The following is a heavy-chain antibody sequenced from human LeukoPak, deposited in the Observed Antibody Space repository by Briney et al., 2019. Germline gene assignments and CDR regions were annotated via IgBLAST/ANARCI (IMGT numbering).Heavy chain of an antibody. CDR3: ARAQRSSSSNYYYGMDV. V-gene: IGHV3-30-3*01. D-gene: IGHD6-6*01. CDR2: ISYDGSNK. J-gene: IGHJ6*02. Sequence: GGSLRLSCAASGLTFSSYAMHWVRQAPGKGLEWVAVISYDGSNKYYADSVKGRFTISRDNSKNTLYLQMNSLRAEDTAVYYCARAQRSSSSNYYYGMDVWGQGTTVTVSS. CDR1: GLTFSSYA.